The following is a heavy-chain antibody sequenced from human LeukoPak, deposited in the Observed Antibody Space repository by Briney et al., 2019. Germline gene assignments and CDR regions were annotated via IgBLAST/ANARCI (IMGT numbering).Heavy chain of an antibody. J-gene: IGHJ3*02. V-gene: IGHV1-18*01. D-gene: IGHD3-22*01. CDR1: GYTFTSYG. CDR3: ARDIYDSSGYYYSDDAFDI. CDR2: ITAYNGNT. Sequence: ASVKVSCKASGYTFTSYGISWVRQAPGQGLEWMGWITAYNGNTNYAQKFQGRVTMTTDTSTSTAYMELRSLRSDDTAVYYCARDIYDSSGYYYSDDAFDIWGQGTMVTVSS.